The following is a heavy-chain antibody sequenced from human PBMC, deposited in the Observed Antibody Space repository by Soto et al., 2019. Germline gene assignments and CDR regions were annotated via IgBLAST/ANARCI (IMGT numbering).Heavy chain of an antibody. D-gene: IGHD2-15*01. J-gene: IGHJ3*02. V-gene: IGHV3-23*01. Sequence: EVEVLESGGGLVQPGGALRLSCAGSGFTVSSHAMTWIRQAPGKGPEWVSTVTADGGTYYADSVKGRFAMSRDTSKNTLYLQMNSLGAEYTAAYYCPPHVSCSGGSCQYDTFAIRGQGTMVTVSS. CDR3: PPHVSCSGGSCQYDTFAI. CDR2: VTADGGT. CDR1: GFTVSSHA.